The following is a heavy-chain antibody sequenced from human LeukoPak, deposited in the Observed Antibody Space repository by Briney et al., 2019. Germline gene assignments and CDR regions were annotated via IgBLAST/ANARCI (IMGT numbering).Heavy chain of an antibody. CDR2: IYGSGST. J-gene: IGHJ3*02. D-gene: IGHD2-15*01. CDR1: GASIRSGDYY. V-gene: IGHV4-30-4*01. Sequence: SQTLSLTCTVSGASIRSGDYYWSWIRQPPGKGLEWIGYIYGSGSTHYNPSLKSRITISVDTSENRFSLKLSSVTATDTAVYYCARDCSGGSCYGAFDIWGQGTMVTVSS. CDR3: ARDCSGGSCYGAFDI.